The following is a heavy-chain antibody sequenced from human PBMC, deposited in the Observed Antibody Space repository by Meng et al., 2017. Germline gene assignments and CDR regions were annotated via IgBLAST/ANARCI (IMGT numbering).Heavy chain of an antibody. CDR3: ARDEDISAAGYLLGDF. D-gene: IGHD6-13*01. Sequence: QGQLMQHGPEDKKAWASVKVSCQASGYTFAAYWIQWVRQAPGQGLEWMGRIDPKSDNTHYAQKFQGRVTMTRDTSISTAYMELSGLRSDDTAVYYCARDEDISAAGYLLGDFWGQGTLVTVSS. J-gene: IGHJ4*02. CDR1: GYTFAAYW. V-gene: IGHV1-2*06. CDR2: IDPKSDNT.